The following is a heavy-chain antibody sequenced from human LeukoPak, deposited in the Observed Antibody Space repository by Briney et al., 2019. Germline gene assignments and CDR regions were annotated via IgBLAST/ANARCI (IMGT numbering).Heavy chain of an antibody. CDR2: IYNSGSA. CDR1: GGSMEIDY. CDR3: AKNRVAAAGTTFAT. D-gene: IGHD6-13*01. Sequence: SETLSLTCTVSGGSMEIDYWNWIRQPAGKGLEWIGRIYNSGSANYSPPLKSRVTMSIDTSKSRISLQLTSVTAADTAVYYCAKNRVAAAGTTFATWGQGTLVTVSS. V-gene: IGHV4-4*07. J-gene: IGHJ5*02.